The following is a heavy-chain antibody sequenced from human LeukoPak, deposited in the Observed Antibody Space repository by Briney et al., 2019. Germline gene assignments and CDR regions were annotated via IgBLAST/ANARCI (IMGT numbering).Heavy chain of an antibody. CDR3: ARHYYHPTTNYSTFDF. Sequence: GESLKISCQGSGYNFANYWIGWVRQMPGKGLEYMGFIYPGGSAMRYSPPFQGQVTVSVDKSFNTAYLQWSSLKASDTAIYYCARHYYHPTTNYSTFDFWGQGTLVTVSS. CDR2: IYPGGSAM. V-gene: IGHV5-51*01. D-gene: IGHD1-26*01. J-gene: IGHJ4*02. CDR1: GYNFANYW.